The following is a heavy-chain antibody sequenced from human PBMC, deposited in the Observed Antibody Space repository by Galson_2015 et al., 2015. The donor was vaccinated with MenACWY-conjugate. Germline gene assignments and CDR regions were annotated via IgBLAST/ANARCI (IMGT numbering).Heavy chain of an antibody. V-gene: IGHV3-74*01. CDR3: ARDNNWSVDC. D-gene: IGHD1-1*01. CDR2: INGDGSTT. CDR1: GFTFNNYW. J-gene: IGHJ4*02. Sequence: SLRLSCAASGFTFNNYWMHWVRQAPGKGLEWVSGINGDGSTTDYADSVKGRFTISTDNAKNTLYLQMDGLGDEDTAVYFCARDNNWSVDCWGQGTLVTVSS.